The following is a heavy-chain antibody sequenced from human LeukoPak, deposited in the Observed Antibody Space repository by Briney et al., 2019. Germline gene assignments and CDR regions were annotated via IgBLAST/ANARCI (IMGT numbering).Heavy chain of an antibody. J-gene: IGHJ4*02. CDR3: ARGLGLRRIPRENYFDY. D-gene: IGHD2-21*01. CDR1: GGSISGYY. V-gene: IGHV4-34*01. Sequence: PSETLSLTCTVSGGSISGYYWSWIRQPPGKGLEWIGEINHSGSTNYNPSLKSRVTISVDTSKNQFSLKLSSVTAADTAVYYCARGLGLRRIPRENYFDYWGQGTLVTVSS. CDR2: INHSGST.